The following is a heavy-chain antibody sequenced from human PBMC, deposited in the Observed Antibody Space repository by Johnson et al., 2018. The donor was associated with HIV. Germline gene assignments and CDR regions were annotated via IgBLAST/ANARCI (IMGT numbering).Heavy chain of an antibody. Sequence: HVQLVESGGGVVQPGGSLRLSCAASGFTFSTYGMHWVRQAPGKGLEWVAFIRYDGSNKYYADSVKGRFTISRDNSKNTLYLQMNSLRAEDTAVYYCAKDSSFSYYYSDAFDIWGQGTMVTVSS. J-gene: IGHJ3*02. CDR3: AKDSSFSYYYSDAFDI. CDR1: GFTFSTYG. V-gene: IGHV3-30*02. CDR2: IRYDGSNK. D-gene: IGHD3-10*01.